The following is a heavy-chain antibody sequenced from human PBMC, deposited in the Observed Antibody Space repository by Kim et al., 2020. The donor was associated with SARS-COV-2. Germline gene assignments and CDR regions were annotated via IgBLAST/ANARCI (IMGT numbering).Heavy chain of an antibody. D-gene: IGHD3-22*01. Sequence: SETLSLTCTVSGYSISSGYYWGWIRQPPGKGLEWIGSIYHSGSTYYNPSLKSRVTISVDTSKNQFSLKLSSVTAADTAVYYCARDLDSSGYYPDYWGQGT. CDR1: GYSISSGYY. CDR3: ARDLDSSGYYPDY. CDR2: IYHSGST. J-gene: IGHJ4*02. V-gene: IGHV4-38-2*02.